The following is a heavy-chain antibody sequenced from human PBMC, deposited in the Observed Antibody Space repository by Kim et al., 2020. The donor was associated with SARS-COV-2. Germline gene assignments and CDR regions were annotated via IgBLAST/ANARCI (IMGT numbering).Heavy chain of an antibody. J-gene: IGHJ6*02. V-gene: IGHV3-30*04. CDR1: GFTFSSYA. D-gene: IGHD3-10*01. CDR2: ISYDGSNK. CDR3: ARTRLWFGVDWAWGYYYYGMDV. Sequence: GGSLRLSCAASGFTFSSYAMHWVRQAPGKGLEWVAVISYDGSNKYYADSVKGRFTISRDNSKNTLYLQMNSLRAEDTAVYYCARTRLWFGVDWAWGYYYYGMDVWGQGTTVTVSS.